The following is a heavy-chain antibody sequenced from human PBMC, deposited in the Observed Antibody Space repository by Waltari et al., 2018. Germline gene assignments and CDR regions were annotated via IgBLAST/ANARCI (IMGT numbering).Heavy chain of an antibody. CDR1: GYTFTSYG. V-gene: IGHV1-18*01. CDR3: ARDRRYYYDSSGYFFDY. Sequence: QVQLVQSGAEVKKPGASVKVSCKASGYTFTSYGISWVRQAPGQGLEWMGWISAYNGNPNDEHKLQGRVTMTTDTSTSTAYMELRSLRSDDTAVYYCARDRRYYYDSSGYFFDYWGQGTLVTVSS. D-gene: IGHD3-22*01. CDR2: ISAYNGNP. J-gene: IGHJ4*02.